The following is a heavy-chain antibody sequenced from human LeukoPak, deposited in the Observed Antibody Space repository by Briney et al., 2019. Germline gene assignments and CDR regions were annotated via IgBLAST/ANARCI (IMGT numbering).Heavy chain of an antibody. Sequence: SETPSLTCTVSGGSISSGGYYWSWIRQHPGKGLEWIGYIYYSGSTYYNPSLKSRVTISVDTSKNQISLKLSSVTAADTAVYYCARGRTGTPIWFDPWGQRTL. CDR2: IYYSGST. CDR3: ARGRTGTPIWFDP. V-gene: IGHV4-31*03. CDR1: GGSISSGGYY. J-gene: IGHJ5*02. D-gene: IGHD1-7*01.